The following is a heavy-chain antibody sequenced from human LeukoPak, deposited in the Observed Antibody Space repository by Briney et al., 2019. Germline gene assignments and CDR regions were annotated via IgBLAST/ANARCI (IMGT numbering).Heavy chain of an antibody. V-gene: IGHV3-30*18. Sequence: PGGSLRLSCAASGFTFSSYGMHWVRQAPGKGLEWVAVISYGGSNKYYADSVKGRFTISRDNSKNTLYLQMNSLRAEDTAVYYCAKDRDNPPYYFDYWGQGTLVTVSS. CDR1: GFTFSSYG. CDR3: AKDRDNPPYYFDY. J-gene: IGHJ4*02. CDR2: ISYGGSNK. D-gene: IGHD1-1*01.